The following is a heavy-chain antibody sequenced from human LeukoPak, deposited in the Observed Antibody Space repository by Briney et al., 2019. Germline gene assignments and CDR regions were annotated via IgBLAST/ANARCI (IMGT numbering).Heavy chain of an antibody. D-gene: IGHD4-17*01. CDR2: IKQDGSEK. V-gene: IGHV3-7*01. Sequence: GGSLRLSCAASGFTFSSYGMHWVRQAPGKGLEWVANIKQDGSEKYYVDSVKGRFTISRDNAKNSLYLQMNSLRAEDTAVYYCAREMTTVTQIDYWGQGTLVTVSS. J-gene: IGHJ4*02. CDR3: AREMTTVTQIDY. CDR1: GFTFSSYG.